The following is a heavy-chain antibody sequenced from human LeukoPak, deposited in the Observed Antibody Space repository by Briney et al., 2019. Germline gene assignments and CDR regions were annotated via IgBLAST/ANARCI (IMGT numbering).Heavy chain of an antibody. V-gene: IGHV4-34*01. J-gene: IGHJ5*02. CDR1: GGPFSGYC. Sequence: SETLSLTCAVYGGPFSGYCWSWIRRPPGKGLGGIGEINHSGRTNYNPSRKSRVTISADTSTNPFSLKLSSVTAADTAVYYCARWARLEILTGHSPLYYFDPWGQGTLVTVSS. CDR2: INHSGRT. CDR3: ARWARLEILTGHSPLYYFDP. D-gene: IGHD3-9*01.